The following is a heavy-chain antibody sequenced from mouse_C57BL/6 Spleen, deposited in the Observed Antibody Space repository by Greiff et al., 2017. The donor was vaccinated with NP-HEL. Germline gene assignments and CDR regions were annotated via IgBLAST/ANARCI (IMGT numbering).Heavy chain of an antibody. CDR2: ISDGGSYT. J-gene: IGHJ2*01. V-gene: IGHV5-4*01. D-gene: IGHD1-1*01. CDR3: ARDLLTTVVATSYFDY. Sequence: EVKLVESGGGLVKPGGSLKLSCAASGFTFSSYAMSWVRQTPEKRLEWVATISDGGSYTYYPDNVKGRFTISRDNAKNNLYLQMSHLKSEDTAMYYCARDLLTTVVATSYFDYWGQGTTLTVSS. CDR1: GFTFSSYA.